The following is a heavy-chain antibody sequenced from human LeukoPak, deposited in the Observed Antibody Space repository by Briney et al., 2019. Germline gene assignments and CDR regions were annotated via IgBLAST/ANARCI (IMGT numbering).Heavy chain of an antibody. Sequence: GGALRLSCAASGFTFINYSMNGVRQAPGKGLEGVSSIASASDGIYYADSVRGRFTISRDNAKNSLYLQMNRLRAEETAVYYCARDGGWKNDYWRQGTLVTVSS. D-gene: IGHD6-19*01. CDR1: GFTFINYS. J-gene: IGHJ4*02. V-gene: IGHV3-21*01. CDR2: IASASDGI. CDR3: ARDGGWKNDY.